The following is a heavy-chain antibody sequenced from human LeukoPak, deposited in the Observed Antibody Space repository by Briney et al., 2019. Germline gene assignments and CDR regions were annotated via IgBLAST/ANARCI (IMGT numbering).Heavy chain of an antibody. D-gene: IGHD3-3*01. Sequence: GESLKISCKGSGYSFTSYWIGWVRQIPGKGLEWMGIIYPGDSDPRYRPSFQGQFTLSADKSISTAYLQWSSLKASDTAMYYCARISGYDFWSGSETYYFDYWGQGTLVTVSS. CDR2: IYPGDSDP. CDR3: ARISGYDFWSGSETYYFDY. J-gene: IGHJ4*02. CDR1: GYSFTSYW. V-gene: IGHV5-51*01.